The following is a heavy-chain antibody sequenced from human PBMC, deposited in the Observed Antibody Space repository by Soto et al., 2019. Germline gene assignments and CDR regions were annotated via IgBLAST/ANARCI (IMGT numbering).Heavy chain of an antibody. CDR3: ARQKVTISGVITPDAFDI. CDR1: GYSFTSHW. J-gene: IGHJ3*02. D-gene: IGHD3-3*01. V-gene: IGHV5-51*01. Sequence: EVQLVQSGAEVKKPGESLKISCKASGYSFTSHWIAWVRQMPGKGLEWLGIIYPSASDSRYSPSFQGQVTVSADTSITTACLQWSSLKASDTAIYYCARQKVTISGVITPDAFDIWGHGTMVTVSS. CDR2: IYPSASDS.